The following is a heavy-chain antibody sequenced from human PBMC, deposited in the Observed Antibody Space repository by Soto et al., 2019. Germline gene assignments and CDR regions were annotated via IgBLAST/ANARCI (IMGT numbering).Heavy chain of an antibody. J-gene: IGHJ4*02. CDR2: ISAYNGNT. CDR3: ARAVYCSGGRCSFLDY. CDR1: GYTFTSYG. Sequence: VASVKVSCKASGYTFTSYGISWVRQAPGQGLEWMGWISAYNGNTNYAQKLQGRVTMTTDTSTSTAYMELRSLRSDDTAVYYCARAVYCSGGRCSFLDYWGQGTLVTVSS. V-gene: IGHV1-18*01. D-gene: IGHD2-15*01.